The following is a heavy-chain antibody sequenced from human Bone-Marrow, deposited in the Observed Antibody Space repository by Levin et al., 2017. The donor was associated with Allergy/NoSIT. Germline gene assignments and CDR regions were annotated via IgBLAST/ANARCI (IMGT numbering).Heavy chain of an antibody. CDR1: GFTFSSYG. CDR3: AKDFRPYYYYGMDV. V-gene: IGHV3-30*18. J-gene: IGHJ6*02. Sequence: PGGSLRLSCAASGFTFSSYGMHWVRQAPGKGLEWVAVISYDGSNKYYADSVKGRFTISRDNSKNTLYLQMNSLRAEDTAVYYCAKDFRPYYYYGMDVWGQGTTVTVSS. CDR2: ISYDGSNK.